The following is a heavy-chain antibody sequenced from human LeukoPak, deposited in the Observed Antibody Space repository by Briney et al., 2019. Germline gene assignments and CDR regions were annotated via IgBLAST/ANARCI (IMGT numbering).Heavy chain of an antibody. V-gene: IGHV3-30*18. J-gene: IGHJ4*02. CDR3: GKAGISYSRSSEREFDY. Sequence: GGSLRLSCAASGFTFRIYGMHWVRQAPGKGLEWVAVISYDGSNKYFADSVKGRFTISRDNSKNTLYLQMNSLRAEDTAVYSCGKAGISYSRSSEREFDYWGQGTLVTVSS. D-gene: IGHD6-6*01. CDR2: ISYDGSNK. CDR1: GFTFRIYG.